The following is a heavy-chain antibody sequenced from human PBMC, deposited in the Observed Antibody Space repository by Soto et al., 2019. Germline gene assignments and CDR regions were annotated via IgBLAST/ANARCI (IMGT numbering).Heavy chain of an antibody. CDR1: GSFTSSNIYY. V-gene: IGHV4-39*01. J-gene: IGHJ6*02. Sequence: SEPLSFTYTVSGSFTSSNIYYWAWIRQPPGKGLEWIGNIYYSGTTYYNPSLKSRVTISVDTSKNQFSLKLSSVTAADTAVYYCARHKGGYYSGVDVWG. CDR3: ARHKGGYYSGVDV. CDR2: IYYSGTT. D-gene: IGHD3-16*01.